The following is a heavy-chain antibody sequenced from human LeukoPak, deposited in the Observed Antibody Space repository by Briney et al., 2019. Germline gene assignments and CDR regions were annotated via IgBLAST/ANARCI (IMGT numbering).Heavy chain of an antibody. CDR2: ISSSGSTT. Sequence: GGSLRLSCAASEFTFSSYEMNWVRQAPGKGLEWVSYISSSGSTTHYADSVKGRFTISRDNAKKSLYLQMNSLRAEDTAVYYCARDNYDSSGYYFDWGQGTLVTVSS. D-gene: IGHD3-22*01. CDR3: ARDNYDSSGYYFD. V-gene: IGHV3-48*03. J-gene: IGHJ4*02. CDR1: EFTFSSYE.